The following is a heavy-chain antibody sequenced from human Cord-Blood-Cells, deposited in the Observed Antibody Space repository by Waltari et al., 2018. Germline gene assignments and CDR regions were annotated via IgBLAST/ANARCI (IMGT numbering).Heavy chain of an antibody. CDR1: GYTFTCYY. D-gene: IGHD6-6*01. V-gene: IGHV1-2*04. CDR3: AREGGGIAARPLDY. Sequence: QVQLVPSGAEVKKAGASATVFCKASGYTFTCYYMHLVQQAPGQGLGGMGWINSNRGGRNLAQKCQGWLNMTRDTSVSTAYMELSRLRADATAGYYCAREGGGIAARPLDYWGQGTLVTVSS. CDR2: INSNRGGR. J-gene: IGHJ4*02.